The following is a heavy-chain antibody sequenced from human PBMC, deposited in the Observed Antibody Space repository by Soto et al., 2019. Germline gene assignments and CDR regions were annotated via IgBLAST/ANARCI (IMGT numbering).Heavy chain of an antibody. CDR2: ISGSGGST. D-gene: IGHD2-2*01. CDR3: AKSEVVVPVIVDY. J-gene: IGHJ4*02. Sequence: HPGGSLRLSCAASGFTFSREAMSWVRQAPGKGLEWVSAISGSGGSTYYADSVKGRFTISRDNSKNTLYLQMNSLRAEDTAVYYCAKSEVVVPVIVDYWGQGTLVTVSS. V-gene: IGHV3-23*01. CDR1: GFTFSREA.